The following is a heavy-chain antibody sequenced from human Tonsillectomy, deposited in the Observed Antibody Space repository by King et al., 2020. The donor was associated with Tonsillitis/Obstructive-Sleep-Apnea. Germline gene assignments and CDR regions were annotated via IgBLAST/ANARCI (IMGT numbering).Heavy chain of an antibody. Sequence: VQLQQWGAGLLKPSETLSLTCAVYGGSFSGYYWSWIRQPPGKXLEWXGEIXHSGSTNYNPSLKSRVTISVDTSKNQFSLKLSSVTAADTAVYYCATSTTVTTWFDPWGQGTLVTVSS. CDR1: GGSFSGYY. CDR3: ATSTTVTTWFDP. J-gene: IGHJ5*02. CDR2: IXHSGST. V-gene: IGHV4-34*01. D-gene: IGHD4-17*01.